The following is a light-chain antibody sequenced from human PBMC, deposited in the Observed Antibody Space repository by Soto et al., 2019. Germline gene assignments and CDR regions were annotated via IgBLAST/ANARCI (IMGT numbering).Light chain of an antibody. V-gene: IGKV3-11*01. Sequence: EIVLTQSPATLSLSPGERATLSCRASQSVSTNLAWYQQKPGQAPRLLIYDASNRATDIPARFSGSGSGTDFNLTISSLEPEDFAVYYCQQNNNWPSFTFGPGTKVDI. CDR2: DAS. J-gene: IGKJ3*01. CDR1: QSVSTN. CDR3: QQNNNWPSFT.